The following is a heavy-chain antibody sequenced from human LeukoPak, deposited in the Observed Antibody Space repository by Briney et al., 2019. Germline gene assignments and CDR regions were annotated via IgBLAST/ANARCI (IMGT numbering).Heavy chain of an antibody. J-gene: IGHJ4*02. CDR3: AKDQVSDYYDSSGRFDY. Sequence: LGGSLRLSCAASGFTFSSYAMSWVRQAPGKGLEWVSAISGSGGSTYYADSVKGRFTISRDNSKNTLYLQMNSLRAEDTAVYYCAKDQVSDYYDSSGRFDYWGQGTLVTVSS. D-gene: IGHD3-22*01. V-gene: IGHV3-23*01. CDR2: ISGSGGST. CDR1: GFTFSSYA.